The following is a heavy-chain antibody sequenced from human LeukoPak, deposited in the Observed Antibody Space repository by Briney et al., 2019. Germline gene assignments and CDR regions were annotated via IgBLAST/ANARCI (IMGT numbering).Heavy chain of an antibody. CDR2: INPNSGGT. D-gene: IGHD1-1*01. CDR1: GYTFTGYY. CDR3: AKAYSTGDNSWFDP. Sequence: ASVKVSCKASGYTFTGYYMHWVRQAPGQGLEWMGRINPNSGGTNYAQTFQGRVTMTRDTSISTAYMELSRLRSNDTAVYYCAKAYSTGDNSWFDPWGQGTLVTVSS. J-gene: IGHJ5*02. V-gene: IGHV1-2*06.